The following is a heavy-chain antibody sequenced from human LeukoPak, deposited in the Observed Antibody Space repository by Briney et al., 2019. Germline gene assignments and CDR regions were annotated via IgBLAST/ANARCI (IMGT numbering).Heavy chain of an antibody. Sequence: SETLSLTCTVSGGSISSYYWSWIRQPPGKGLEWIGYIYYSGGTNYNPSLKSRVTISVDTSKNQFSLKLSSVTAADTAVYYCARSQGEAVAGPFDYWGQGTLVTVSS. CDR3: ARSQGEAVAGPFDY. J-gene: IGHJ4*02. CDR2: IYYSGGT. CDR1: GGSISSYY. V-gene: IGHV4-59*01. D-gene: IGHD6-19*01.